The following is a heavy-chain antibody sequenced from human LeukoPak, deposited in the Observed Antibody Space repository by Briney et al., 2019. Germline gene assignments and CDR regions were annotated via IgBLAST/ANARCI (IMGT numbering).Heavy chain of an antibody. D-gene: IGHD6-13*01. CDR3: ARGRRSSSWVYYYYGMDV. CDR1: GGSMSSYY. Sequence: SETLSLTCTVSGGSMSSYYWSWIRQPPGKGLEWIGYIYYSGSTNYNPSLKSRVTISVDTSKNQFSLKLSSVTAADTAVYYCARGRRSSSWVYYYYGMDVWGQGTTVTVSS. V-gene: IGHV4-59*01. J-gene: IGHJ6*02. CDR2: IYYSGST.